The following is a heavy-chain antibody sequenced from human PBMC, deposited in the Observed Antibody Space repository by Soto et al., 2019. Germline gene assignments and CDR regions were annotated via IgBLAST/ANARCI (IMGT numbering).Heavy chain of an antibody. D-gene: IGHD2-15*01. Sequence: RSQTLSLTCAISVDSVSSNIAAWNLIRQSPSRGLEWLGRTYFRSKWYNEYAPSVKSRITITPDTSKNQFSLQLNSVTPEDAALYYCASGGAIRGPCSGDNSYYNFDSWGQGSQVTVSS. V-gene: IGHV6-1*01. CDR2: TYFRSKWYN. CDR3: ASGGAIRGPCSGDNSYYNFDS. J-gene: IGHJ4*02. CDR1: VDSVSSNIAA.